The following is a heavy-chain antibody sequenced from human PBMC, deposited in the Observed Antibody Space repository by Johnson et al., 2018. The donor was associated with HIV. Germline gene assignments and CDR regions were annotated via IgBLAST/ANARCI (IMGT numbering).Heavy chain of an antibody. Sequence: VQLVESGGGSEQPGGSLRLPCAASEITFDDYAMHWVRQAPGKGLEWVSGITWNSGSIGYRDSVKGRFTISRDNAKNSLYLQMNSLRAEDTAVYYCARDPEVDYFDNRAFDIWGQGTMVTVSS. J-gene: IGHJ3*02. CDR1: EITFDDYA. CDR2: ITWNSGSI. CDR3: ARDPEVDYFDNRAFDI. V-gene: IGHV3-9*01. D-gene: IGHD3-22*01.